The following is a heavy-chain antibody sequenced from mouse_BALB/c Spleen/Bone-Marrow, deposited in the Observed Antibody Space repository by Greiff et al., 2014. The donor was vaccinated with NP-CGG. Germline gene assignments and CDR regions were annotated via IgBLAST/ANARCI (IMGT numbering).Heavy chain of an antibody. CDR3: ANGVDY. V-gene: IGHV1-81*01. J-gene: IGHJ2*01. CDR2: IYPGSGST. CDR1: GYTFTDYV. Sequence: QVQLQQSGPELVKPGASVKMSCKASGYTFTDYVISWVKQRTGQDLGWIGEIYPGSGSTYYNEKFEGKATLTADKSSNTAYMQLSSLTSEDSAVYFCANGVDYWGQGTTLTVSS.